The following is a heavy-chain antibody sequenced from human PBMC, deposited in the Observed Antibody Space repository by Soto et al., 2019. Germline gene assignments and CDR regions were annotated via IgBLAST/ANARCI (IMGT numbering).Heavy chain of an antibody. V-gene: IGHV1-3*01. D-gene: IGHD3-10*01. CDR2: INAGNGNT. CDR3: ARDLSTGSYSPFYYYCGMDV. CDR1: GYTFTSYA. J-gene: IGHJ6*02. Sequence: ASVKVSCKASGYTFTSYAMHWVRQAPGQRLEWMGWINAGNGNTKYSQKFQGRVTITRDTSASTAYMELSSLRSEDTAVYYCARDLSTGSYSPFYYYCGMDVWGQGTTVTVSS.